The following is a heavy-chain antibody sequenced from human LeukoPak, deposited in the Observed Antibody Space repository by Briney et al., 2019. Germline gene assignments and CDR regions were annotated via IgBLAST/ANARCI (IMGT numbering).Heavy chain of an antibody. V-gene: IGHV4-4*07. CDR1: GGSISSYY. Sequence: PSETLSLTCTVSGGSISSYYWSWIRQPAGKGLEWIGRIYTSGSTNYNPSLKCRVTMSVDTSKNQFSLKLSSVTAADTAAYYCARDGGYYGSGSYYDYYYGMDVWGQGTTVTVSS. D-gene: IGHD3-10*01. CDR2: IYTSGST. J-gene: IGHJ6*02. CDR3: ARDGGYYGSGSYYDYYYGMDV.